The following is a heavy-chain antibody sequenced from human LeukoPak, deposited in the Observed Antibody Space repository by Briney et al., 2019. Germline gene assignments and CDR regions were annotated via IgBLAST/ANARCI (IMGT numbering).Heavy chain of an antibody. D-gene: IGHD6-13*01. Sequence: ASVKVSCKASGYTFTSYYMHWVRQAPGQGLEWMGIINPSGGSTSYAQKFQGRVTMTRDTSTSTVYMELSSLRSEDTAVYYCARGESSSSWFSGWFDPWGQGTLVTVSS. CDR2: INPSGGST. CDR3: ARGESSSSWFSGWFDP. CDR1: GYTFTSYY. J-gene: IGHJ5*02. V-gene: IGHV1-46*01.